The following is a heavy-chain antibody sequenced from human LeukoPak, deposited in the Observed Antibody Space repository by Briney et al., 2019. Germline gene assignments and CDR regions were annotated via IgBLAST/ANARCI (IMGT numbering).Heavy chain of an antibody. Sequence: TGGSLRLSCAASGFSFSDFYMSWIRQAPGMGLEWISYIGTRSNPIYYADSVKGRFTISRDDAKNSLYLQMNSLRDEDTAVYFCAREARRSGRDFDYWGQGILVTVSS. CDR3: AREARRSGRDFDY. D-gene: IGHD1-14*01. J-gene: IGHJ4*02. V-gene: IGHV3-11*01. CDR1: GFSFSDFY. CDR2: IGTRSNPI.